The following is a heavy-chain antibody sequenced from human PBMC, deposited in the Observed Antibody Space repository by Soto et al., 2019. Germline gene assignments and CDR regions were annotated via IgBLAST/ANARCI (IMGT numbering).Heavy chain of an antibody. V-gene: IGHV5-51*01. CDR3: AREMEYYDSSGPAPRYYYYGMDV. J-gene: IGHJ6*02. Sequence: GESLKISCKGSGYSFTSQWIGWVRQMPGKGLEWMGIIYPDDSDTRYSPSFQGQVTISRDNSKNTLYLQMNSLRAEDTAVYYCAREMEYYDSSGPAPRYYYYGMDVWGQGTTVTVSS. D-gene: IGHD3-22*01. CDR1: GYSFTSQW. CDR2: IYPDDSDT.